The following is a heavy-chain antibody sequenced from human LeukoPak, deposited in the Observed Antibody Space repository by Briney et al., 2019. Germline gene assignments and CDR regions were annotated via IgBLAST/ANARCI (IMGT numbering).Heavy chain of an antibody. CDR3: ARDRCSGGSCGLDY. CDR2: ISSSGSSI. D-gene: IGHD2-15*01. V-gene: IGHV3-48*03. J-gene: IGHJ4*02. Sequence: PGGSLRLSCAASGFTFSSYEMHLLRHAPGEGLERVSYISSSGSSIYYAASVKGRFTISRDNAKNSLYLQMNSLRAEDTAVYYCARDRCSGGSCGLDYWGQGTLVTVSS. CDR1: GFTFSSYE.